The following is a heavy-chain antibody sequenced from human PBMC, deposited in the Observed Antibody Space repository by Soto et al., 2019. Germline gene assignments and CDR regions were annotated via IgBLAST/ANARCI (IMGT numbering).Heavy chain of an antibody. D-gene: IGHD2-2*01. CDR2: IYYSGGT. CDR1: GGSISSSSYY. CDR3: AKKEGSSSIDY. Sequence: PSETLSLTCTVSGGSISSSSYYWGWIRQPPEKGLEWIGSIYYSGGTYYNPSLKSRVTISVDTSKNQFSLKLSSVTAADTAVYYCAKKEGSSSIDYWGQGTLVTVSS. J-gene: IGHJ4*02. V-gene: IGHV4-39*01.